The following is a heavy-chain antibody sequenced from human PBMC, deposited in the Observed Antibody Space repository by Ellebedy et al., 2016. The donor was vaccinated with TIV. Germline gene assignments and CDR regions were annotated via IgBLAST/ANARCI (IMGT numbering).Heavy chain of an antibody. CDR2: IRNKASVGTK. J-gene: IGHJ6*02. CDR3: GRHWNDIKYYYYGMDV. CDR1: GFTFGDYS. V-gene: IGHV3-49*03. D-gene: IGHD1-1*01. Sequence: GESLKISFTASGFTFGDYSMNWFRQAPGKGLEWVGCIRNKASVGTKDYAASVECRFTISRDDSNILAYLQMNSLRTEDTAVYYCGRHWNDIKYYYYGMDVWGQGTTVTVSS.